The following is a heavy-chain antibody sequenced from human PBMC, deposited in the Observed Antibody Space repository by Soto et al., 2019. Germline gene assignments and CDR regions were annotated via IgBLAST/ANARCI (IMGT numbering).Heavy chain of an antibody. D-gene: IGHD2-8*01. V-gene: IGHV4-59*06. J-gene: IGHJ4*02. CDR2: IYYSGST. CDR3: ASARYCTNGVCRYYFDY. CDR1: GGSISNYY. Sequence: SETLSLTCTVSGGSISNYYWSWIRQHPGKGLEWIGYIYYSGSTYYNPSLKSRVTISVDTSKNQFSLKLSSVTAADTAVYYCASARYCTNGVCRYYFDYWGQGTLVTVSS.